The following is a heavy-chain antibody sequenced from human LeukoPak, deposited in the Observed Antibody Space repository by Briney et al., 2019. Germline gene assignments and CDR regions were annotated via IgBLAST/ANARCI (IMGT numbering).Heavy chain of an antibody. J-gene: IGHJ4*02. CDR2: ISRSSSII. D-gene: IGHD6-13*01. CDR3: ARDMGITGADDC. CDR1: GFTFSSYS. V-gene: IGHV3-48*01. Sequence: PGGSLRLSCAASGFTFSSYSMTWDRQAPGKGLEWVSYISRSSSIIYYADSVKGRFTISRDNAKNSLSLQMNSLRVEDTAVYYCARDMGITGADDCWGQGTLVIVSS.